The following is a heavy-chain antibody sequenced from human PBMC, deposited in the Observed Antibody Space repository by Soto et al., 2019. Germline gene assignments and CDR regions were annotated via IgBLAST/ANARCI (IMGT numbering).Heavy chain of an antibody. Sequence: EVQLLESGGGLVQPGGSLRLSCAASGFTFSSYAMSWVRQAPGKGLEWVSAITGSGGSTYYADSVKGRSTTSRADSKNTLNLQINSLRAEDTAVYYCAKGLYSSGCPMTSYYYYAMDVWGQGTTVTVSS. CDR1: GFTFSSYA. CDR3: AKGLYSSGCPMTSYYYYAMDV. J-gene: IGHJ6*02. D-gene: IGHD6-19*01. V-gene: IGHV3-23*01. CDR2: ITGSGGST.